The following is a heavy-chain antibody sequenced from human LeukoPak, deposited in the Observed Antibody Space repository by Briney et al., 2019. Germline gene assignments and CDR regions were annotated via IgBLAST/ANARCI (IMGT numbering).Heavy chain of an antibody. CDR1: GFTFSSYA. V-gene: IGHV3-30*04. Sequence: GGSLRLSCAASGFTFSSYAMHWVCNAPGKGQEWVAVISYDGSNKYYADSVKGRFTISRDNTKNTLYLQMKSLRADDTTAYYCARAKRGYSYGYYLYFDLWGQETRLTVSS. CDR2: ISYDGSNK. D-gene: IGHD5-18*01. J-gene: IGHJ4*02. CDR3: ARAKRGYSYGYYLYFDL.